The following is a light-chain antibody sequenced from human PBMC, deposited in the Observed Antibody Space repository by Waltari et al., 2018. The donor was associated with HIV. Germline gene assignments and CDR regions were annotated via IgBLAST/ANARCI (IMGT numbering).Light chain of an antibody. J-gene: IGKJ1*01. CDR3: QQYNGSWT. V-gene: IGKV3D-15*03. Sequence: EIVMTQSPVTLSVSPGDRATLSCQASQNVSHKIVWYQRRPDQSPRLIMLATSLSATGIPTMCSGSCAGTYFALIISTPEPEEYGIYYCQQYNGSWTFGRGT. CDR1: QNVSHK. CDR2: ATS.